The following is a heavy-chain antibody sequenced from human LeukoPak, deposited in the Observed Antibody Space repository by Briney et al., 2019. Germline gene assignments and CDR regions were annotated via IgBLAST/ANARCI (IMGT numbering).Heavy chain of an antibody. Sequence: PGGSLRLSCAASGYTFSMYAMSRVRQAPGKGLQWVSHISASGGAIYYADSVRGRFTVSRDNSMSAVYMQMNNLRPDDSAIYYCAKMRRGWGLFDSWGQGILVTVSS. D-gene: IGHD6-19*01. J-gene: IGHJ4*02. V-gene: IGHV3-23*01. CDR2: ISASGGAI. CDR1: GYTFSMYA. CDR3: AKMRRGWGLFDS.